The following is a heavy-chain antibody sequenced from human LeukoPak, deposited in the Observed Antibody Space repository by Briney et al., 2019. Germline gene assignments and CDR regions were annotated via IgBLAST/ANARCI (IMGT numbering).Heavy chain of an antibody. D-gene: IGHD2-2*01. J-gene: IGHJ5*02. CDR3: ARDQGDCSSTSCYDSWFDP. CDR2: INQDGSQK. Sequence: GGSLRLSCAASGFTFSSYVMHWVRQAPGKGLECVANINQDGSQKYYVDSVKGRFTISRDNAKNSLYLQMNSLRAEDTAVYYCARDQGDCSSTSCYDSWFDPWGQGTLVTVSS. V-gene: IGHV3-7*03. CDR1: GFTFSSYV.